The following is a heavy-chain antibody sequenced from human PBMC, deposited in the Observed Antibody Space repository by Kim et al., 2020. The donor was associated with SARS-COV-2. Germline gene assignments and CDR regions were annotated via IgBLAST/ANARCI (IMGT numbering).Heavy chain of an antibody. CDR2: IVVGSGYT. CDR3: AADLHYYDSSGYYSTYYGMDV. J-gene: IGHJ6*02. V-gene: IGHV1-58*02. D-gene: IGHD3-22*01. CDR1: GFIFTSSV. Sequence: SVKVSCKASGFIFTSSVMQWVRQARGQRLEWMGWIVVGSGYTNYPQKFQERVTITRDMSTSTAYMELSSLRSEDTAVYYCAADLHYYDSSGYYSTYYGMDVWGQGTTVTVSS.